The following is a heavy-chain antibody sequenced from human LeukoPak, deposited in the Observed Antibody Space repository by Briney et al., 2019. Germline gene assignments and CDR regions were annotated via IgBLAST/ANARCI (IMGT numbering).Heavy chain of an antibody. D-gene: IGHD3-16*01. CDR3: SRTTGDSAIIAAH. J-gene: IGHJ4*02. V-gene: IGHV4-39*01. CDR1: GGSISGSCCY. CDR2: TSYSGST. Sequence: LETLSLTCTVSGGSISGSCCYWGWIRQTPGKDLEWIGSTSYSGSTHYNPSFKSRVTVSVDTSKNQFFLNLSSATAADTAVYYCSRTTGDSAIIAAHWGQGTLVTVSS.